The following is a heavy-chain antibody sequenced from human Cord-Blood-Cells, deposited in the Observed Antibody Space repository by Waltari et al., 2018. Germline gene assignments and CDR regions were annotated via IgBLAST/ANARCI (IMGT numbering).Heavy chain of an antibody. CDR2: ISYDGSSQ. CDR1: GFTFSSYA. D-gene: IGHD1-26*01. CDR3: ARAAGGSYFDY. J-gene: IGHJ4*02. Sequence: QVQLVESGGGVVQPGRSLRLSCAASGFTFSSYAMPWVRQAPGKGLEWVAVISYDGSSQYSAAPVKGRITISSDNSKNALYLQMNSLRAEDTAVYYCARAAGGSYFDYWGQGTLVTVSS. V-gene: IGHV3-30*04.